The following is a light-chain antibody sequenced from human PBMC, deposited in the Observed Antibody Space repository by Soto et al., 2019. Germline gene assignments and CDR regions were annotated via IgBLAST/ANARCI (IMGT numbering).Light chain of an antibody. J-gene: IGKJ1*01. CDR3: QQYNSYPWT. CDR1: QSISNR. CDR2: DAS. Sequence: DIQMTQSPSTLSASVGDRVTITCRASQSISNRLAWYQQKPGKAPKLLIYDASSLEIGVPSRFSGSGSGTEFTLTITSLQPDDFATYYCQQYNSYPWTFGQGTKVDIK. V-gene: IGKV1-5*01.